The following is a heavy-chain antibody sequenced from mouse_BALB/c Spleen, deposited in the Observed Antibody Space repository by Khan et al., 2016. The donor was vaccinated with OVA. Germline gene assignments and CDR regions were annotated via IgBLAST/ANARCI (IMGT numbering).Heavy chain of an antibody. J-gene: IGHJ1*01. Sequence: EVQLQESGPELEKPGASVKISCKASGYSFTGYNMNWVKQSTGKSLEWIGNIDPYYGGISYNQKFKGKATLTVDKSSSTAYMQLKSLTSEDSAVDYCARSTWYFDVWGAGTTVTVSS. CDR2: IDPYYGGI. V-gene: IGHV1-39*01. CDR3: ARSTWYFDV. CDR1: GYSFTGYN.